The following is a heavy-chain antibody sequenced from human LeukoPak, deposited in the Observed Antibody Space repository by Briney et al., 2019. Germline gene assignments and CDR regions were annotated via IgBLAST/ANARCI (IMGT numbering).Heavy chain of an antibody. J-gene: IGHJ4*02. CDR3: ARQSIVLMVYALDY. CDR1: GYTFTSYD. Sequence: GASVKVSCKASGYTFTSYDINWVRQATGQGLEWMGWMNPNSGNTSYAQKFQGRVTMTRNTSISTAYMELSSLRSEDTAVYYCARQSIVLMVYALDYWGQGTLVTVSS. V-gene: IGHV1-8*01. D-gene: IGHD2-8*01. CDR2: MNPNSGNT.